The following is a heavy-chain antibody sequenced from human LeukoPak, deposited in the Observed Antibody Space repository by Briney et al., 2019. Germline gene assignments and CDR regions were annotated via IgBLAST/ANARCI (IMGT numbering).Heavy chain of an antibody. Sequence: SQTLSLTCAISGDSVSSSRDAWNWIRQSPSRGLEWLGRTYYRSNDYAVSVKTRMTINVDTSKNQVSLQLSSVTPEDTAVYYCARGRNNAFVIWGQGTMVTVS. CDR2: TYYRSN. CDR1: GDSVSSSRDA. V-gene: IGHV6-1*01. D-gene: IGHD1/OR15-1a*01. J-gene: IGHJ3*02. CDR3: ARGRNNAFVI.